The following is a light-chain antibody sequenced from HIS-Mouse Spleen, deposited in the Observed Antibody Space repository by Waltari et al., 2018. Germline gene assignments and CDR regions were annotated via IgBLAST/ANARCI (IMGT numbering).Light chain of an antibody. V-gene: IGLV2-23*03. CDR1: RSDVGSSNL. CDR2: EGS. Sequence: QSALTQPASVSGSPGQSITIPCTGTRSDVGSSNLVSRYQPHPGKAPKLMIYEGSKRPSGVSNRFSGSKSGNTASLTISGLQAEDEADYYCCSYAGSSTFEVFGGGTKLTVL. CDR3: CSYAGSSTFEV. J-gene: IGLJ2*01.